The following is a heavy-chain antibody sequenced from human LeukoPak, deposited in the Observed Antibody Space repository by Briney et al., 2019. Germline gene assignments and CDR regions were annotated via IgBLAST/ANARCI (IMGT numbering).Heavy chain of an antibody. V-gene: IGHV3-7*01. Sequence: GGALRLSCAASGFTFSDSWMSWVRQAPGKGLEWVANMNQDGSAKGYVDSVKGRFTISRDNARNSLYLQMSSLRPEDTAVYYCATYTHWVAGDVWGQGTTVTVSS. J-gene: IGHJ6*02. CDR2: MNQDGSAK. CDR1: GFTFSDSW. CDR3: ATYTHWVAGDV. D-gene: IGHD3-16*01.